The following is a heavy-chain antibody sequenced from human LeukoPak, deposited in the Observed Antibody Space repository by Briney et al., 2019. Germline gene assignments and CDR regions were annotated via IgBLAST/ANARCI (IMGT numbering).Heavy chain of an antibody. Sequence: GGSLRLSCAASGFTVSSNYMSWVRQAPGKGLEWVSVIYSGGSTYYADSVKGRFTISRDNSKNTLYLQMNSLRAEDTAVYYCAKENRLRFLEWLYYYYGMDVWGQGTTVTVSS. CDR1: GFTVSSNY. CDR3: AKENRLRFLEWLYYYYGMDV. J-gene: IGHJ6*02. D-gene: IGHD3-3*01. CDR2: IYSGGST. V-gene: IGHV3-53*01.